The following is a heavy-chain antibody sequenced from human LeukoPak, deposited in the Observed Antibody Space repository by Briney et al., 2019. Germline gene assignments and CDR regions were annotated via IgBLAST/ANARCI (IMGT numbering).Heavy chain of an antibody. CDR2: ISGSGAGT. CDR3: AKNGRDDHDKYFFDF. J-gene: IGHJ4*02. CDR1: GFIFRNYA. V-gene: IGHV3-23*01. D-gene: IGHD3-9*01. Sequence: GGSLRLSCAGSGFIFRNYAMSWVRQAPGMGLEWVSAISGSGAGTNYADSVKGRFTISRDNSKNTLYLQMNSLRSEDTAVYSCAKNGRDDHDKYFFDFWGQGTQVTVSS.